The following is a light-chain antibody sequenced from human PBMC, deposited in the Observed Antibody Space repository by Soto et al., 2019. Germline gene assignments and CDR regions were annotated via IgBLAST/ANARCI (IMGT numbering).Light chain of an antibody. J-gene: IGKJ4*01. CDR1: QSVNNY. CDR3: QQRSDWPPLT. CDR2: DAS. V-gene: IGKV3-11*01. Sequence: DIVLTQFPATLSLSPGERATLSCRASQSVNNYLAWYQQKPGQAPRLLISDASNRATGIPARFSGGGSGTDFTLTISSLEAEDFAVYYCQQRSDWPPLTFGGGTKVEIK.